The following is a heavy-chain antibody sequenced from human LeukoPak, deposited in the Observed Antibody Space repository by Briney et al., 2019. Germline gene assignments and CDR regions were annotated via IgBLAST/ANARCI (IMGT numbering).Heavy chain of an antibody. J-gene: IGHJ1*01. CDR3: ARDSGTYYDFWSGYLIPGSEQPPRNTVRSGYFQH. CDR1: GYTFTSYD. V-gene: IGHV1-2*02. CDR2: MNPNSGGT. Sequence: GASVKVSCKASGYTFTSYDINWVRQATGQGLEWMGWMNPNSGGTNYAQKFQGRVTMTRDTSISTAYMELSRLRSDDTAVYYCARDSGTYYDFWSGYLIPGSEQPPRNTVRSGYFQHWGQGTLVTVSS. D-gene: IGHD3-3*01.